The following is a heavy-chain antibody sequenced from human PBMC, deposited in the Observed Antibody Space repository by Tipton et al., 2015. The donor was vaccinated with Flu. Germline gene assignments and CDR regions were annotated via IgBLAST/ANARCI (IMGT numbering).Heavy chain of an antibody. J-gene: IGHJ4*02. CDR2: INHSGST. V-gene: IGHV4-34*01. D-gene: IGHD6-19*01. CDR1: GGSFSGYY. CDR3: AREVGSGWFYYFDY. Sequence: TLSLTCAVYGGSFSGYYWSWIRQPPGKGLEWIGEINHSGSTNYNPSLKSRVTISVDTSKNQFSLKLSSVTAADTAVYYCAREVGSGWFYYFDYWGQGTLVTVSS.